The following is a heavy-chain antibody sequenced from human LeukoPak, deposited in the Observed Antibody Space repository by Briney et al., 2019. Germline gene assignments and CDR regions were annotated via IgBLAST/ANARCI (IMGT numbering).Heavy chain of an antibody. J-gene: IGHJ4*02. CDR3: ARTRYYYNSRSYGAPYYFDY. V-gene: IGHV4-4*02. CDR2: IYHSGKT. Sequence: PSETLSLTCAVSGASISKTNWWSWVRQPPGKGLEWIGEIYHSGKTNYNPSLKSRVTISVDTSKNQFSLKLSSVTAADTAVYYCARTRYYYNSRSYGAPYYFDYWGQGTLVTVSS. CDR1: GASISKTNW. D-gene: IGHD3-10*01.